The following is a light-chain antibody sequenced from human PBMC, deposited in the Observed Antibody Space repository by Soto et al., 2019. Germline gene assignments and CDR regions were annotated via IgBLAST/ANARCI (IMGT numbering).Light chain of an antibody. CDR2: RNH. V-gene: IGLV1-47*01. J-gene: IGLJ2*01. CDR1: SSNIEVNY. Sequence: QAVVTQPPSASGTPGQRVTLTCSGSSSNIEVNYVYWYQQVPGTAPRLLIYRNHQRPSGVPDRFSGSKSGASASLTISALRSEYEGDYYCTVWDDSLRGRLFGGGTKLTVL. CDR3: TVWDDSLRGRL.